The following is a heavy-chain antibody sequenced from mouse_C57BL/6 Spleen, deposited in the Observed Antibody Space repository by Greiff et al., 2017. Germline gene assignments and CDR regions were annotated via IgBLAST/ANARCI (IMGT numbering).Heavy chain of an antibody. D-gene: IGHD2-4*01. CDR2: IHPNSGST. V-gene: IGHV1-64*01. J-gene: IGHJ1*03. CDR1: GYTFTSYW. CDR3: ARGDDYDWYFDV. Sequence: VKLMESGAELVKPGASVKLSCKASGYTFTSYWMHWVKQRPGQGLEWIGMIHPNSGSTNYNEKFKSKATLTVDKSSSTAYMQLSSLTSEDSAVYYCARGDDYDWYFDVWGTGTTVTVSS.